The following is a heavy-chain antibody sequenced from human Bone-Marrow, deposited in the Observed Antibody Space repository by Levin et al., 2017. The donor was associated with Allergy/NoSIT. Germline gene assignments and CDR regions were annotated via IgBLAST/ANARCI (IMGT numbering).Heavy chain of an antibody. CDR1: GDSISSGNYY. V-gene: IGHV4-31*03. D-gene: IGHD6-19*01. J-gene: IGHJ4*02. CDR2: IYKSGST. Sequence: PSETLSLTCTVSGDSISSGNYYWTWIRQHPGKGLEWIGYIYKSGSTYYNPSLKSRLTISVDTSENQFSLRLNSVTAADTALYYCARGYSSGWNYFDFWGQGTLVTVSS. CDR3: ARGYSSGWNYFDF.